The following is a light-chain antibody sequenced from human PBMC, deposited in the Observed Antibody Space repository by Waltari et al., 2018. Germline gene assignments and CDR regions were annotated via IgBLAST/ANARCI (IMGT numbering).Light chain of an antibody. J-gene: IGLJ2*01. CDR1: SSDVGGYNY. CDR3: SSYTSTATLI. V-gene: IGLV2-14*01. CDR2: DVS. Sequence: QSALTQPASVSGSPGQSVTISCTGTSSDVGGYNYVSWYQQHPGKAPKVMIYDVSKRPSGVSNRFSGSKSGNSASLTISGLQAEDEGDYYCSSYTSTATLIFGGGTKLTVL.